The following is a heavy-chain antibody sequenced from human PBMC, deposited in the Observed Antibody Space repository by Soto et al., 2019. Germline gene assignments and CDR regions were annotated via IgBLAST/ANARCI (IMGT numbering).Heavy chain of an antibody. V-gene: IGHV1-2*02. J-gene: IGHJ4*02. CDR1: GYTFTDYY. CDR3: ARGGGTYHTDY. D-gene: IGHD1-26*01. CDR2: ITPKSGDT. Sequence: QVQLVQSGAGVENPGASVKVSCKASGYTFTDYYLHWVRQAPGQGLEWMGWITPKSGDTNYAQNFQDRGTMTRDTSITTAYMELNRLKSDDTAVYYCARGGGTYHTDYWGQGTLVTVSS.